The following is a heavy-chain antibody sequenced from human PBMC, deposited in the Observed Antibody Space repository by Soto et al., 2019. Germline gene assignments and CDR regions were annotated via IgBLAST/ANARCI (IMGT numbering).Heavy chain of an antibody. Sequence: QVQLQESGPGLVKPSGTLSLNCKVSGDSISSSEWWSWVRQPPGKGLEWIAEIHHSGPTNYNPSLQSRVTITVDKSKNQIPRRLSTVTAADTAVYYCARGGITAVRNYYFDHWGQGTLVTVSS. D-gene: IGHD1-20*01. CDR2: IHHSGPT. CDR3: ARGGITAVRNYYFDH. V-gene: IGHV4-4*02. J-gene: IGHJ4*02. CDR1: GDSISSSEW.